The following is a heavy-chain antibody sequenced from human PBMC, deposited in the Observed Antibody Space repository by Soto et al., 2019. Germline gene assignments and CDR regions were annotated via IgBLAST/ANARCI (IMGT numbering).Heavy chain of an antibody. CDR2: IKEEGSEK. V-gene: IGHV3-7*03. CDR1: GFTCSNYW. D-gene: IGHD6-19*01. J-gene: IGHJ4*02. CDR3: VRFSILVSGRGRGAFLDS. Sequence: EVQLVESGGGLVQPWGSLRLSCAASGFTCSNYWMSWVRQVPGKGLAWVSNIKEEGSEKYYVDSVKGGFTISRDNAKNSVHLQMNSLRDEDTAVYYCVRFSILVSGRGRGAFLDSWGQGTQVTVSS.